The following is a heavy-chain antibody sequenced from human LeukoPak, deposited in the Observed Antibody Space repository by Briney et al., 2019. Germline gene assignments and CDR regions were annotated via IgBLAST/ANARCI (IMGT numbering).Heavy chain of an antibody. Sequence: GGSLRLSCAASGFSLSSYSMNWVRQAPGKGLEWVSSISGSGSYIDYADSVKGRFTISRDNARNSLYLQMSSLRAEDTAVYYCARQDYYDSSGYYEVVGFIWGQGTLVTVSS. CDR1: GFSLSSYS. V-gene: IGHV3-21*01. D-gene: IGHD3-22*01. CDR2: ISGSGSYI. CDR3: ARQDYYDSSGYYEVVGFI. J-gene: IGHJ4*02.